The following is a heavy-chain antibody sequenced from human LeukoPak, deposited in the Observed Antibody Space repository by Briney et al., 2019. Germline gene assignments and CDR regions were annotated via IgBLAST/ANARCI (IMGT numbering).Heavy chain of an antibody. CDR1: GGSISSSNW. D-gene: IGHD3-9*01. CDR2: IYHSGST. Sequence: PSETLSLTCAVSGGSISSSNWWGWVRQPPGKGLEWIGEIYHSGSTNYNPSLKSRVTISVDKSKNQFSLKLSSVTAADTAVYYCARDSYDILTGHNNWFDPWGQGTLVTVSS. CDR3: ARDSYDILTGHNNWFDP. V-gene: IGHV4-4*02. J-gene: IGHJ5*02.